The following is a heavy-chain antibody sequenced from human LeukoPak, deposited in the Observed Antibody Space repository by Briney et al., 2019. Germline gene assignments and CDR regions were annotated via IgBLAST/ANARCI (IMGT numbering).Heavy chain of an antibody. D-gene: IGHD6-6*01. Sequence: SETLSLTCTVSGGSISGYYWSWIRQPPGKGLEWIGEINHSGSTNYNPSLKSRVTISVDTSKNQFSLKLSSVTAADTAVYYCAREYSSSIGAFDIWGQGTMVTVSS. CDR2: INHSGST. CDR3: AREYSSSIGAFDI. V-gene: IGHV4-34*01. J-gene: IGHJ3*02. CDR1: GGSISGYY.